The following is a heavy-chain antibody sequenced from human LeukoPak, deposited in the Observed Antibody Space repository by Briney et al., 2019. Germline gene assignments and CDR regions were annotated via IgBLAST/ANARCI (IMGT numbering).Heavy chain of an antibody. CDR2: IRYGGSNK. CDR1: GFTFSSYG. J-gene: IGHJ3*01. V-gene: IGHV3-30*02. D-gene: IGHD1-26*01. Sequence: GGSLRLSCAASGFTFSSYGMHWVRQAPGKGLEWVAFIRYGGSNKDYADSVKGRFTISRDNSKNTLYLQMNSLRAEDTAVYYCAKDKSGSYHPDAFDVWGQGTMVTVSS. CDR3: AKDKSGSYHPDAFDV.